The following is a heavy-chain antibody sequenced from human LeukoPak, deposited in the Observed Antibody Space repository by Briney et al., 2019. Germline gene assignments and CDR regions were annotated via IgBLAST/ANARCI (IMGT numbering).Heavy chain of an antibody. CDR2: NDGGGT. D-gene: IGHD3-22*01. J-gene: IGHJ4*02. CDR1: GFIFSSYG. CDR3: AKGSSGYFLDY. V-gene: IGHV3-23*01. Sequence: PGGSLRLSCAASGFIFSSYGLTWVRQAPGKGLEWVSSNDGGGTTYADFVQGRFTIFRDNSKNTVFLQMNSLRAEDTALYYCAKGSSGYFLDYWGQGTLVTVSS.